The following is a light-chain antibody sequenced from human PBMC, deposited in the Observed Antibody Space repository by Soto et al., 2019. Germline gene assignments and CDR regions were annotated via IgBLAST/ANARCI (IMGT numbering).Light chain of an antibody. Sequence: EIVLTQSPGTLSLSPGERATLSCRASQSVSSNYLAWYQQKPCQAPRLLIYGASSSDTGIPDGFSGSGSGTDFALTITRLEPEDFAVYYCHQYDISPWMFGQGTKVEIK. V-gene: IGKV3-20*01. CDR2: GAS. J-gene: IGKJ1*01. CDR1: QSVSSNY. CDR3: HQYDISPWM.